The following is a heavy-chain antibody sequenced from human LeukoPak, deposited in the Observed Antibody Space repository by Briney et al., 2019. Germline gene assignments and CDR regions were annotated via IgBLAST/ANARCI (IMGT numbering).Heavy chain of an antibody. V-gene: IGHV3-7*03. CDR3: ARGRRDCSGDCYVAFDI. CDR1: GFTFSSYW. J-gene: IGHJ3*02. CDR2: IKQDGGET. Sequence: GGSLRLSCAASGFTFSSYWMSWVRQAPGKGLEWVANIKQDGGETFYVDSVKGRFTISRDNAKNSLYLQMHSLRADDTAVYYCARGRRDCSGDCYVAFDIWGQGTMVTVSS. D-gene: IGHD2-21*02.